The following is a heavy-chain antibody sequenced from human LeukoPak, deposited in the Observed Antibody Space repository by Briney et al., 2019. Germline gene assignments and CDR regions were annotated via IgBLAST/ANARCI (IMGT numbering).Heavy chain of an antibody. V-gene: IGHV1-69*13. CDR2: IIPILGTA. D-gene: IGHD5-18*01. CDR1: GGTFISYA. J-gene: IGHJ4*02. CDR3: ATKRGYSYGSPH. Sequence: ASVKVSCKASGGTFISYAISWVRQAPGQGLEWMGGIIPILGTANYAQKFQGRVTITADESTSTAYTELSSLRSEDTAVYYCATKRGYSYGSPHWGQGTLVTVSS.